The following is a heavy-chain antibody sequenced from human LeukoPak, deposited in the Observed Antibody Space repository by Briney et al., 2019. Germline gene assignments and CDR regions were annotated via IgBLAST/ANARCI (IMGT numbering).Heavy chain of an antibody. Sequence: ASVKVSCKTSAYTFTNFRIHWVRQAPGHGFEWMGWIGPSNHYTEYAHKLQDRLTLTTDTSTTTAHMELRSLTFDDTAIYFCAXDSXYXGHYSFFEHWGQGTLVTVSS. D-gene: IGHD2-15*01. CDR3: AXDSXYXGHYSFFEH. V-gene: IGHV1-18*01. CDR2: IGPSNHYT. CDR1: AYTFTNFR. J-gene: IGHJ4*02.